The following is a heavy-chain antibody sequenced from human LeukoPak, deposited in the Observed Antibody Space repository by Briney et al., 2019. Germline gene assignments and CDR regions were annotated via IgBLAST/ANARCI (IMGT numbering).Heavy chain of an antibody. V-gene: IGHV3-23*01. CDR2: ISGSAGST. CDR1: GFPFSTYA. J-gene: IGHJ6*02. Sequence: GGSLRLSCAVFGFPFSTYAMTWVRQAPGKGLEWVSAISGSAGSTYYADSVKGRFTISRDKSKNTLYLQMNSLRAEDTALYYCAKSSLSYGMDVWGQGTTVTVSS. CDR3: AKSSLSYGMDV.